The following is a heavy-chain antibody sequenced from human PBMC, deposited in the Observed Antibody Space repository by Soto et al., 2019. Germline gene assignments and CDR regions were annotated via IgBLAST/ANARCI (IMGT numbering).Heavy chain of an antibody. CDR3: ASAKAVVIAALGI. Sequence: GGSLRLSCMASGFTFSKFAMNWVRQAPGQGLEWVASISENGGSRGGTYYADSVKGRFTISRDNSKNTLYLQLDSLTGADSAIYYCASAKAVVIAALGIWGQGTMVTVSS. V-gene: IGHV3-23*01. J-gene: IGHJ3*02. CDR1: GFTFSKFA. D-gene: IGHD2-21*01. CDR2: ISENGGSRGGT.